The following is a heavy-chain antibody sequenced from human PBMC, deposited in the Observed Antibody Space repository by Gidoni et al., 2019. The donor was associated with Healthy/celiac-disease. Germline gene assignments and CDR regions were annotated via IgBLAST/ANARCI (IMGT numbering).Heavy chain of an antibody. CDR1: GYTLTALS. D-gene: IGHD6-19*01. J-gene: IGHJ5*02. CDR2: FDPEDGET. Sequence: QVQLVQSGAEVKKPGASVKVSCKVSGYTLTALSMHWVRQAPGKGLEWMGGFDPEDGETIYAQKFQGRVTMTEDTSTDTAYMELSSLRSEDTAVYYCATSAREYQLLPGLAIAVAGTKMGLDPWGQGTLVTVSS. CDR3: ATSAREYQLLPGLAIAVAGTKMGLDP. V-gene: IGHV1-24*01.